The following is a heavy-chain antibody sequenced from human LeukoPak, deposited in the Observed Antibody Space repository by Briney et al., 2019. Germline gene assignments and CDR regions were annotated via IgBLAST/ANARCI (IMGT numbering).Heavy chain of an antibody. V-gene: IGHV4-61*02. CDR2: IYTSGST. D-gene: IGHD3-22*01. J-gene: IGHJ4*02. CDR3: ARETYYYDSSGHPTLDY. CDR1: GGSISSGSYY. Sequence: SETLSLTCTISGGSISSGSYYWSWLRQPAGKGLEWIGRIYTSGSTNYNPSLKSRVTMSVDTSKNQFSLKLSSVTAADTAVYYCARETYYYDSSGHPTLDYWGQGTLVTVSS.